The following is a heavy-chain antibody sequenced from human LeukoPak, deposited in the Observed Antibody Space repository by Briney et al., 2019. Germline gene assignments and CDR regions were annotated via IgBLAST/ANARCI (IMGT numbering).Heavy chain of an antibody. CDR1: GFTFVDYA. Sequence: GGSLRLSCAASGFTFVDYAMHWVRQAPGKGLEWVSLISGDGGSTYYADSVKGRFTISRGNSKNSLYLQMNSLRTEDTALYYCAKDRVPIVGATDYYYYYGMDVWGQGTTVTVSS. D-gene: IGHD1-26*01. CDR3: AKDRVPIVGATDYYYYYGMDV. J-gene: IGHJ6*02. V-gene: IGHV3-43*02. CDR2: ISGDGGST.